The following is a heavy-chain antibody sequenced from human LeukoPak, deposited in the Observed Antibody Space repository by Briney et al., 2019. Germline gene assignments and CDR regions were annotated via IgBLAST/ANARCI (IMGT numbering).Heavy chain of an antibody. CDR1: GGSIRSSSYY. Sequence: PSETLSLTCTVSGGSIRSSSYYWGWIRQPPGKGLEWIGSIYYTGATWYNPSLTSRVTISLDTSKKQLSLRLSSVTAADTAVYYCAGQAGSYPFDYWGQGTLVTVST. V-gene: IGHV4-39*01. D-gene: IGHD1-26*01. CDR3: AGQAGSYPFDY. J-gene: IGHJ4*02. CDR2: IYYTGAT.